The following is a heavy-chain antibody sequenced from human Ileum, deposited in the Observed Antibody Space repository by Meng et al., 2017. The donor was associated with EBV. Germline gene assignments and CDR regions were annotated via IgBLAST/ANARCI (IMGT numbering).Heavy chain of an antibody. CDR2: IYHSGST. J-gene: IGHJ4*02. CDR3: ASGRDYAWHS. V-gene: IGHV4-4*02. CDR1: GDSISSNNW. D-gene: IGHD4-17*01. Sequence: QVDVQESGPGLGKHLGTLSLTCAVSGDSISSNNWWSWVRQPPGKGLEWIGEIYHSGSTNYNPSFRSRVTMSVDKSKNQISLNLSSVTAADTAVYYCASGRDYAWHSWGRGTLVTVSS.